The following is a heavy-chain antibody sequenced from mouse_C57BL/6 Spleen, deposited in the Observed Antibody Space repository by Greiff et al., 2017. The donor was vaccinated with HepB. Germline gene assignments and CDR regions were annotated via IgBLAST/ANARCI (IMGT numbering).Heavy chain of an antibody. J-gene: IGHJ2*01. CDR1: GYSITSGYY. CDR2: ISYDGSN. CDR3: ARMNPGNYFDY. Sequence: DVKLVESGPGLVKPSQSLSLTCSVTGYSITSGYYWNWIRQFPGNKLEWMGYISYDGSNNYNPSLKNRISITRDTSKNQFFLKLNSVTTEDTATYYCARMNPGNYFDYWGQGTTLTVSS. V-gene: IGHV3-6*01.